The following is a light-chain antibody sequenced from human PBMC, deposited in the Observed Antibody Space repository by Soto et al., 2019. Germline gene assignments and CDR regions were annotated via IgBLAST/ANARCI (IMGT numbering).Light chain of an antibody. Sequence: QPVRTQSPSASASLGASVKLTCTLSSGHSSYAIAWHQQQPEKGPRYLMKLNSDGSHNKGDGIPDRFSGSSSGAERYLTISSLQSEDEADYYCQTWGTGIHYVFGTGTKLTVL. CDR3: QTWGTGIHYV. CDR1: SGHSSYA. J-gene: IGLJ1*01. V-gene: IGLV4-69*01. CDR2: LNSDGSH.